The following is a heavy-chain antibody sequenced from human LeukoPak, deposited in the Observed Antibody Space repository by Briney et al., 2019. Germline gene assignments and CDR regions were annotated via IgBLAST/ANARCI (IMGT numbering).Heavy chain of an antibody. CDR2: IYTSGST. CDR1: GGSITSYY. Sequence: SETLSLTCTVSGGSITSYYWSWIRQPAGKGLEWIGRIYTSGSTNYNPSLKSRVTMSVDTAKNPCSLKLSSVTAADTAVYYCARDFSGITRVRGVILPFDYWGQGTLVTVSS. D-gene: IGHD3-10*01. J-gene: IGHJ4*02. V-gene: IGHV4-4*07. CDR3: ARDFSGITRVRGVILPFDY.